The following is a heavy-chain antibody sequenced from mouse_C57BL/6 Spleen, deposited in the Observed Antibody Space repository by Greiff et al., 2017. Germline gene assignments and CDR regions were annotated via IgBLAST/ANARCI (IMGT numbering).Heavy chain of an antibody. V-gene: IGHV1-7*01. Sequence: QVQLQQSGAELAKPGASVKLSCKASGYTFTSYWMHWVQQRPGQGLEWIGYINPSSGYTKYNQKFKDKATLTADKSSSTAYMQLSSLTYEDSAVXYCAKEKSMVSNAMDYWGQGTSVTAS. CDR3: AKEKSMVSNAMDY. CDR1: GYTFTSYW. J-gene: IGHJ4*01. CDR2: INPSSGYT. D-gene: IGHD2-1*01.